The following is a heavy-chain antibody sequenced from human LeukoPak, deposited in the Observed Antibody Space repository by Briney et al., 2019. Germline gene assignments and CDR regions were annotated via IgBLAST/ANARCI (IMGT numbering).Heavy chain of an antibody. CDR3: AREDHSNYNY. CDR2: IKQDGGEN. J-gene: IGHJ4*02. D-gene: IGHD4-11*01. CDR1: GFTFSSYG. V-gene: IGHV3-7*01. Sequence: GGSLRLSCAASGFTFSSYGMHWVRQAPGKGLEWVASIKQDGGENFYVDSVKGRFTISRDNAKNSLYLQMNSLRAEDTAVYYCAREDHSNYNYWGQGTLVTVSS.